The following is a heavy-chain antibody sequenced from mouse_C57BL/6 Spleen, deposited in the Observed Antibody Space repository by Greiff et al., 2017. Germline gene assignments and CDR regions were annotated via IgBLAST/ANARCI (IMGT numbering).Heavy chain of an antibody. D-gene: IGHD1-1*01. CDR1: GYTFTSYW. CDR2: IYPSDSET. Sequence: QVHVKQPGAELVRPGSSVKLSCKASGYTFTSYWMDWVKQRPGQGLEWIGNIYPSDSETHYNQKFKDKATLTVDKSSSTAYMQLSSLTSEDSAVYYCARGGLRWFDYWGQGTTLTVSS. V-gene: IGHV1-61*01. J-gene: IGHJ2*01. CDR3: ARGGLRWFDY.